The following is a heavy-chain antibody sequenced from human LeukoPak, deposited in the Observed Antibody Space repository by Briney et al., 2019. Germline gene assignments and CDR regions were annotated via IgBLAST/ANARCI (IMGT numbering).Heavy chain of an antibody. CDR3: ARVEYCSSTSCYGWFDP. D-gene: IGHD2-2*01. CDR1: GYTFTSYG. J-gene: IGHJ5*02. CDR2: ISAYNGNT. Sequence: GASAKVSCKASGYTFTSYGISWVRQAPGQGLEWMGWISAYNGNTNYAQKLQGRVTMTTDTSTSTAYMELRSLRSDDTAVYYCARVEYCSSTSCYGWFDPWGQGTLVTVSS. V-gene: IGHV1-18*01.